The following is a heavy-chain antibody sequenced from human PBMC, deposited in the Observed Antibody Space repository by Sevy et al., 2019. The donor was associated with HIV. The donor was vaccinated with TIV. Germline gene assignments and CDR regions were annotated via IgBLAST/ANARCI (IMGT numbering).Heavy chain of an antibody. CDR3: TRLRGTISAYYHFGMDV. CDR2: IRSKTFGGTT. CDR1: GFRFSDYA. D-gene: IGHD3-3*02. J-gene: IGHJ6*02. V-gene: IGHV3-49*03. Sequence: GGSLRLSCITSGFRFSDYALTWLRQAPGKGLEWVGFIRSKTFGGTTEYAASVKGRFTISRDESKSIAYLEMNSLKTEDTAIYYCTRLRGTISAYYHFGMDVWGQGATVTVSS.